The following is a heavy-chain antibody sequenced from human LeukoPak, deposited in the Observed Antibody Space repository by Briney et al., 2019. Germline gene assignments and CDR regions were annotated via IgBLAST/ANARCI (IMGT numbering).Heavy chain of an antibody. D-gene: IGHD5-18*01. V-gene: IGHV4-4*07. CDR2: IYTSGST. J-gene: IGHJ4*02. CDR1: GGFISNYY. CDR3: ARDRPDTAMATFDY. Sequence: SETLSLTCTVSGGFISNYYWSWIRQPAGKGLEWIGRIYTSGSTNYNPSLKSRVTMSVDTSKNQFSLKLSSVTAADTAVYYCARDRPDTAMATFDYWGQGTLVTVSS.